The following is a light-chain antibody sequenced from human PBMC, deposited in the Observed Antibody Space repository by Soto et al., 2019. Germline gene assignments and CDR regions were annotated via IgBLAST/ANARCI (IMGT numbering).Light chain of an antibody. J-gene: IGKJ4*02. CDR3: QLCSARPALS. V-gene: IGKV3-15*01. Sequence: EIVMTQSPVTLSVSPGERATLSCRASHHVATNLAWYQPKPGQAPRLLIYGASTRPTGISGRFCGSGSGTELPFTISILQSHDVAVYYCQLCSARPALSFCGGSKV. CDR1: HHVATN. CDR2: GAS.